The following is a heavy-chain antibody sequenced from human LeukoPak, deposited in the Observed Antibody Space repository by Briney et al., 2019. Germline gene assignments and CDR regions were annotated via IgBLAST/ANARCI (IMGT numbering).Heavy chain of an antibody. CDR2: IYHSGST. CDR3: AREVGATPHYYYYYMDV. Sequence: SETLSLTCTVSGYSISSGYYWGWIRQPPGKGLEWIGSIYHSGSTYYNPSLKSRVTISVDTSKNQFSLKLSSVTAADTAVYYCAREVGATPHYYYYYMDVWGKGTTVTVSS. D-gene: IGHD1-26*01. CDR1: GYSISSGYY. J-gene: IGHJ6*03. V-gene: IGHV4-38-2*02.